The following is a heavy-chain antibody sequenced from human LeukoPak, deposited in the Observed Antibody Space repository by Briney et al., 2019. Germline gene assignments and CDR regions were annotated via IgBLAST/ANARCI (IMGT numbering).Heavy chain of an antibody. CDR2: ITGSGGST. J-gene: IGHJ5*02. Sequence: GGSLRLSCAASGFTFSSYAMSWVRQAPGKGLEWVSGITGSGGSTYYADSVEGRFTISRDNSKNTVYLQMNSLRAEDTAVYYCAKDGSGSYPNWFDPWGQGALVTVSS. V-gene: IGHV3-23*01. D-gene: IGHD3-10*01. CDR1: GFTFSSYA. CDR3: AKDGSGSYPNWFDP.